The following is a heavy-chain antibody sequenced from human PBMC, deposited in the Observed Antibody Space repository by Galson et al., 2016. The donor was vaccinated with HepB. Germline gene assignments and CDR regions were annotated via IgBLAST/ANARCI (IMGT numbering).Heavy chain of an antibody. D-gene: IGHD3-10*01. CDR1: GFTFSLFA. CDR2: ISYDGSNK. CDR3: ARARDRYGSGGPLDY. Sequence: SLRLSCAASGFTFSLFAIHWVRLAPGKGLEWVAMISYDGSNKYYADSVKGRFTISRDNPKNTLHQQMDSLRIEDTAIYSCARARDRYGSGGPLDYWGQGNLVTVSS. J-gene: IGHJ4*02. V-gene: IGHV3-30-3*01.